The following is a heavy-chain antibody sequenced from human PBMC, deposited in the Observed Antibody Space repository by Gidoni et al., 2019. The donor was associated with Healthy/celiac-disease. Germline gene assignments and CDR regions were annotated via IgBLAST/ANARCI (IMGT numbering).Heavy chain of an antibody. D-gene: IGHD1-26*01. J-gene: IGHJ4*02. CDR3: ARDRVGEDADY. V-gene: IGHV1-18*01. Sequence: PGQGIEWMGWISAYNGNTNYAQKLQGRVTMTTDTSTSTAYMELRSLSSDDTAVYYCARDRVGEDADYWGQGTLVTVSS. CDR2: ISAYNGNT.